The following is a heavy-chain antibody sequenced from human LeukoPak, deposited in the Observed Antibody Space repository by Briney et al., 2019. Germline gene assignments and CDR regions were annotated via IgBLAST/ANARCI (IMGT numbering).Heavy chain of an antibody. CDR2: IRSKTDNYAT. CDR1: GFTFSGFT. Sequence: PGGSLKLSCGTSGFTFSGFTMHWVRQASGEGLEWVGRIRSKTDNYATAYAASVKGRFTISRDDSKNTAYLQMNSLKTEDTAVYFCAGHGTFTNYYYTMDVWGQGTTVTVSS. CDR3: AGHGTFTNYYYTMDV. V-gene: IGHV3-73*01. J-gene: IGHJ6*02. D-gene: IGHD2-8*01.